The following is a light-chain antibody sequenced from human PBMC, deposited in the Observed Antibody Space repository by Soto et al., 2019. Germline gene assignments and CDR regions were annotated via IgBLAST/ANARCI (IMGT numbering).Light chain of an antibody. CDR2: SND. Sequence: QSVLTQSPSASGSSGQKVSISCSGSSSNIGSNTVNWYHLVPGTAPNLLIYSNDQRPSAVPGRFSGSKSGTSASLTISGLQSEDEADYYCATWDDSLNNVIFGGGTKLTVL. CDR1: SSNIGSNT. CDR3: ATWDDSLNNVI. J-gene: IGLJ2*01. V-gene: IGLV1-44*01.